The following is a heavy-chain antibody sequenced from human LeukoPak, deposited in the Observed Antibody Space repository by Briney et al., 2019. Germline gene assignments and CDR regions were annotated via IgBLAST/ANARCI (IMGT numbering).Heavy chain of an antibody. J-gene: IGHJ4*02. Sequence: SETLSLTCTVSGGSIFSYYWSWIRQPPGKGLEWMGYIYYSGSTNYNPSLKSRVTISVDTSKNQFSLRVSSVTAADTAVYYCARGRHGDYGGYWGQGTLVTVSS. V-gene: IGHV4-59*08. CDR2: IYYSGST. D-gene: IGHD4-17*01. CDR1: GGSIFSYY. CDR3: ARGRHGDYGGY.